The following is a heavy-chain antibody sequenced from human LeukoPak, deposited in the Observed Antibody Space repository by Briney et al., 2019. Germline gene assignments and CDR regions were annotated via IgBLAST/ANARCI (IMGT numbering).Heavy chain of an antibody. CDR1: GYSISSGYY. CDR3: ARDRTFGDFDY. CDR2: IYHSGST. V-gene: IGHV4-38-2*02. J-gene: IGHJ4*02. D-gene: IGHD3-16*01. Sequence: SETLSLTCAVSGYSISSGYYWGWIRQPPGKGLEWIGSIYHSGSTYYNPSLKSRVTISVDTSKNQFSLKLRSVTAADTAVYHCARDRTFGDFDYGGQGTPVTVSA.